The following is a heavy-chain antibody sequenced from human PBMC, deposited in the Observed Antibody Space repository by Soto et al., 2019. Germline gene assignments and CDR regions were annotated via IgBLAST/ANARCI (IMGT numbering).Heavy chain of an antibody. CDR1: GFTFSSYG. CDR3: ASGGSSLNFDS. CDR2: IWYDGSNK. D-gene: IGHD6-6*01. Sequence: GGSLRLSCAASGFTFSSYGMHCVRQAPGKGLEWVAVIWYDGSNKYYADSVKGRFTISRDNAKNTLYLQMNSLRAEDTAVYYCASGGSSLNFDSWGQGTLVTVSS. V-gene: IGHV3-33*03. J-gene: IGHJ4*02.